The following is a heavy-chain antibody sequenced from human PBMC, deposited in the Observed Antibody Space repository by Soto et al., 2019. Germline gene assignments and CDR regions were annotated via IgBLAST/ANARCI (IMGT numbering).Heavy chain of an antibody. CDR3: ARGGDYVWGSYRHPVDY. CDR1: GFTFSSYG. D-gene: IGHD3-16*02. Sequence: VQLVESGGGVVQPGRSLRLSCAASGFTFSSYGMHWVRQAPGKGLEWVAVIWYDGSNKYYADSVKGRFTISRDNSKNTLYLQMNSLRAEDTAVYYCARGGDYVWGSYRHPVDYWGQGTLVTVSS. CDR2: IWYDGSNK. V-gene: IGHV3-33*01. J-gene: IGHJ4*02.